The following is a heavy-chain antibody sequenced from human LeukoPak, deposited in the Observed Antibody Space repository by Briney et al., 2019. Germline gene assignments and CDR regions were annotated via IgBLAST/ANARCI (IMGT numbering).Heavy chain of an antibody. V-gene: IGHV4-39*07. CDR2: VYYNGST. Sequence: SETLSLTCTVSGDSISSNNYSWGWIRQPPGKGLEWIGSVYYNGSTYYSPSLKSRVTISVDTSKNQISLKLSSVTAADTAVYYCVKSSFAATNIYSYFDYWGQGTLVTVSS. CDR3: VKSSFAATNIYSYFDY. CDR1: GDSISSNNYS. J-gene: IGHJ4*02. D-gene: IGHD6-6*01.